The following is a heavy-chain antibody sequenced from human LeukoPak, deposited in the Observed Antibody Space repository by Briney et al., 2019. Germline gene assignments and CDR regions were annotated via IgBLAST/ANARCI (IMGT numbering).Heavy chain of an antibody. Sequence: GGSLRLSCAASGFTFSSYWMHWVRHAPGKGLVWVSRINSDGSSTSYADSVKGRFTISRDNAKNTLYLQMNSLRAEDTAVCYCARAAAGTYCGGDCYSDFDYWGQGTLVTVSS. CDR1: GFTFSSYW. CDR2: INSDGSST. D-gene: IGHD2-21*02. V-gene: IGHV3-74*01. CDR3: ARAAAGTYCGGDCYSDFDY. J-gene: IGHJ4*02.